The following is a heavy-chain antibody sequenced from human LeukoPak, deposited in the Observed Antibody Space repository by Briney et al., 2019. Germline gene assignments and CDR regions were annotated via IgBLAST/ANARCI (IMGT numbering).Heavy chain of an antibody. D-gene: IGHD3-16*01. V-gene: IGHV3-74*01. CDR2: IDNDGGST. CDR3: PRSSFPYYFDY. Sequence: PGGSLRLSCAASGFTFSSYGMHWVRQAPGKGLVWVSRIDNDGGSTTYADSVKGRFTISRDNAKNTLYLQMNSERAEDTAVYYCPRSSFPYYFDYWGQGTLVTVSS. CDR1: GFTFSSYG. J-gene: IGHJ4*02.